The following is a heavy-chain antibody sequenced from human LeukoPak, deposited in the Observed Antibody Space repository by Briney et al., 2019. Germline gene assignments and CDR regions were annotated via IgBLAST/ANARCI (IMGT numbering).Heavy chain of an antibody. CDR1: GCSISTPLYY. CDR2: IYYNRRP. J-gene: IGHJ4*02. CDR3: ASRGYSSSIEY. V-gene: IGHV4-39*01. Sequence: PADTLSLTCIVSGCSISTPLYYWGWIRQPPGKGLEWFVNIYYNRRPYLNPSLKRRVTIYVDTPTIQFSLQLDSVTAACTFLYYCASRGYSSSIEYWGQGILVTVSS. D-gene: IGHD6-13*01.